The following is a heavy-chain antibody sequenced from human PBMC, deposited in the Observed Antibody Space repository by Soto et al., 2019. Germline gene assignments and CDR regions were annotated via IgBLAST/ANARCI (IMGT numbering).Heavy chain of an antibody. Sequence: QVQLVESGGGVVQPGRSLRLSCAASGFTFSSYGMHWVRQAPGKGLEWVAVISYDGSNKYYADSVKGRFTISRDNCKNTLYLQMNSLRAEDTAVYYCAKDLAAPPANLGGMDVWGQGTTVTVSS. CDR3: AKDLAAPPANLGGMDV. D-gene: IGHD6-6*01. V-gene: IGHV3-30*18. CDR2: ISYDGSNK. J-gene: IGHJ6*02. CDR1: GFTFSSYG.